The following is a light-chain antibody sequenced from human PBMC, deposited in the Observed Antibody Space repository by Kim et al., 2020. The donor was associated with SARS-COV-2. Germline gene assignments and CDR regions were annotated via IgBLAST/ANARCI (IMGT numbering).Light chain of an antibody. V-gene: IGLV3-19*01. CDR1: SLRNYT. J-gene: IGLJ2*01. CDR3: NSRDSSGNHPVV. CDR2: GKN. Sequence: LGHTVRITCQRRSLRNYTASWYQHKPGQAPVLIIYGKNNRPSGIPDRFSGSSSGNTASLTITGAQAEDEADYYCNSRDSSGNHPVVFGGGTQLTVL.